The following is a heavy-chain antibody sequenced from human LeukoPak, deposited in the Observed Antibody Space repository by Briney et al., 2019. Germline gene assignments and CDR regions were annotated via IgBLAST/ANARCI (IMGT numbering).Heavy chain of an antibody. CDR1: GYTFSTFD. Sequence: ASVKVSCKVSGYTFSTFDINWVRQAPGQGLEWMGWISAYNGNTNYAQKLQGRVIMTTVPSTSTAYMELSRLRSDDTAVYYCARDLISPGGSSSAYYYGMDVWGQGTTVTVSS. J-gene: IGHJ6*02. CDR3: ARDLISPGGSSSAYYYGMDV. V-gene: IGHV1-18*01. D-gene: IGHD6-13*01. CDR2: ISAYNGNT.